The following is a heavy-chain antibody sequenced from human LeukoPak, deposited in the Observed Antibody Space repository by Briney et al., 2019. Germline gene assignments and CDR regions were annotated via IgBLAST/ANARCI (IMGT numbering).Heavy chain of an antibody. D-gene: IGHD4-17*01. CDR2: ISGSGSTI. V-gene: IGHV3-48*03. J-gene: IGHJ4*02. Sequence: GGSLRLSCAASGFTFSSYEMNWVRQAPGKGLEWVSYISGSGSTIHYADSVKGRFTVSRDNAKNSLFLQMNSLRADDPAVYYCARQIYGGDYCGEGTLVTVSS. CDR1: GFTFSSYE. CDR3: ARQIYGGDY.